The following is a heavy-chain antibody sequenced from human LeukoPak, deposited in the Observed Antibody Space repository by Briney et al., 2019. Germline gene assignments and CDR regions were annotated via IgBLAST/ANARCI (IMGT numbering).Heavy chain of an antibody. D-gene: IGHD4-17*01. J-gene: IGHJ4*02. Sequence: ETLSLTCAVYGGSFSGYYWSWIRQPPGKGLEWVSAISGSGGSTYYADSVKGRFTISRDNSKNTLYLQMNSLRAEDTAVYYCAKANDYGDYARAYYFDYWCQGTLLTVSS. V-gene: IGHV3-23*01. CDR2: ISGSGGST. CDR1: GGSFSGYY. CDR3: AKANDYGDYARAYYFDY.